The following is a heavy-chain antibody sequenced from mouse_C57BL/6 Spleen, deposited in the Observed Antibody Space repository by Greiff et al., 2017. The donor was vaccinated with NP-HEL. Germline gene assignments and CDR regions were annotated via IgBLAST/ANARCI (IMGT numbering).Heavy chain of an antibody. Sequence: QVQLKQSGAELVRPGASVTLSCKASGYTFTDYEMHWVKQTPVHGLEWIGAIDPETGGTAYNQKFKGKAILTADKSSSTAYMELRSLTSEDSAVYYCTRYDGYTLYFDYWGQGTTLTVSS. CDR1: GYTFTDYE. V-gene: IGHV1-15*01. CDR2: IDPETGGT. CDR3: TRYDGYTLYFDY. J-gene: IGHJ2*01. D-gene: IGHD2-3*01.